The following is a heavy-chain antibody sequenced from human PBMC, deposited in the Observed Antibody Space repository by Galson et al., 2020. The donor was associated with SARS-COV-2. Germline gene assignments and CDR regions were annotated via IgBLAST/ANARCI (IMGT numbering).Heavy chain of an antibody. Sequence: GESLKISCAASGFTFSSYAMHWVRQAPGKGLEWVAVISYDGSNKYYADSVKGRFTISRDNSKNTLYLQMNSLRAEDTAVYYCARAVDDSSGYYGLGAFEIWGQGTMVTVSS. CDR3: ARAVDDSSGYYGLGAFEI. CDR2: ISYDGSNK. V-gene: IGHV3-30*04. D-gene: IGHD3-22*01. J-gene: IGHJ3*02. CDR1: GFTFSSYA.